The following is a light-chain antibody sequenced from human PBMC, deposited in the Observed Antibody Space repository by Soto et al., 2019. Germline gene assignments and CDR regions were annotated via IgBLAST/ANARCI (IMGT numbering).Light chain of an antibody. Sequence: NFMLTQPHSVSESPGKTVTISCTRSGGSIATNYVQWYQQRPGSAPTPVIFQDNDRPSGVPDRFSGSIDSSSNSASLTISELRTEDEADYYCHSYDSSAHWVFGGGTKLTVL. CDR2: QDN. CDR1: GGSIATNY. J-gene: IGLJ3*02. CDR3: HSYDSSAHWV. V-gene: IGLV6-57*04.